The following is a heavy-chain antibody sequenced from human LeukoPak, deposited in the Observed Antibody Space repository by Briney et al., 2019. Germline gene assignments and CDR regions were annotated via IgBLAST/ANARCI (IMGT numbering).Heavy chain of an antibody. V-gene: IGHV1-46*01. CDR1: GYTFTNFY. CDR2: INCSGGTT. J-gene: IGHJ4*02. Sequence: EASVTVSCKTSGYTFTNFYLHWVRQAPGQGLEWMGIINCSGGTTNYAQKFQGRVSITRDTSTSAVYMDLSSLRSEDTAVYYCARGSSVWFDYWGQGTLVTVSS. D-gene: IGHD6-19*01. CDR3: ARGSSVWFDY.